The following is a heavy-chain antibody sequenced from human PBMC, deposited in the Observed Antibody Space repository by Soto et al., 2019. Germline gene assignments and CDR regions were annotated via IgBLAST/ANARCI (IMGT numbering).Heavy chain of an antibody. CDR1: GGTFSIYT. CDR3: ARDRDNSNWPNFDS. CDR2: VIPFLDIT. Sequence: QVQLVQSGSEVKKPGSSVRVSCKASGGTFSIYTISWVRQAPGQGLEWMGRVIPFLDITSYSQRFQGRVTIXPXKXPTTAYMELSSLRSEDTAVYYCARDRDNSNWPNFDSWGQGTLVTVSS. V-gene: IGHV1-69*02. J-gene: IGHJ4*02. D-gene: IGHD6-13*01.